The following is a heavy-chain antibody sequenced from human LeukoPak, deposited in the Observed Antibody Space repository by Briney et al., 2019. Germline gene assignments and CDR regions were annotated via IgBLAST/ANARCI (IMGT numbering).Heavy chain of an antibody. CDR3: ARVGSGYSFDY. V-gene: IGHV3-64*01. D-gene: IGHD6-25*01. CDR1: GFTFSSYA. CDR2: ITNDGIWT. J-gene: IGHJ4*02. Sequence: PGGSLRLSCAASGFTFSSYAMHWVRQAPGKGLEYVSAITNDGIWTYYANSVKGRFTVSRDNSKNTLFLQMGSLRDEDMAVYYCARVGSGYSFDYWGQGTLVTVSS.